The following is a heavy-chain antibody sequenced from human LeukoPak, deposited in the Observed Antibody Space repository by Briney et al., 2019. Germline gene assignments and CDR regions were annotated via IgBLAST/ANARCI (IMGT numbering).Heavy chain of an antibody. CDR3: AREHSGSTYFVY. CDR2: ISYDGSNK. Sequence: GGSLRLSCAASGFTFSSYAMHWVRQAPGKGLEWVAVISYDGSNKYYADSVKGRFTISRDNSKNTLYLQMNSLRAEDTAVYYCAREHSGSTYFVYWGQGTLVTVSS. CDR1: GFTFSSYA. J-gene: IGHJ4*02. V-gene: IGHV3-30*04. D-gene: IGHD1-26*01.